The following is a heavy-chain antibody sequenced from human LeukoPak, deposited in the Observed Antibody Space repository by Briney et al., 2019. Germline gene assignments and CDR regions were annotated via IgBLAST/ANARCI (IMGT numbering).Heavy chain of an antibody. Sequence: GGSLRLSCAASGFAFSNYGIHWVRQAPGKGLEWVAVRWYDESNKYYADSVKGRFIISRDSSENTLYLQMNSLRAEDTAMYYCARDSRGYSYGNVRYYNYGMDVWGQGTTVTVSS. J-gene: IGHJ6*02. CDR3: ARDSRGYSYGNVRYYNYGMDV. D-gene: IGHD5-18*01. CDR2: RWYDESNK. CDR1: GFAFSNYG. V-gene: IGHV3-33*01.